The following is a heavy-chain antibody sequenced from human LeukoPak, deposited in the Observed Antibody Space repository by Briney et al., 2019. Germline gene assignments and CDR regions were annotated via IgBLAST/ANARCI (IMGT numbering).Heavy chain of an antibody. D-gene: IGHD2-21*02. J-gene: IGHJ4*02. V-gene: IGHV4-39*01. CDR2: IYYNGNT. CDR1: DDSIRSSGYF. CDR3: ARRSPLLAVTTAHYYDY. Sequence: SETLSLTCTVSDDSIRSSGYFWGWIRQPPGKGLEWIGEIYYNGNTFYNPSLKSRVILSVDTSKSQSSLRLNSVTAADTAIYYCARRSPLLAVTTAHYYDYWGQGTLVTVSS.